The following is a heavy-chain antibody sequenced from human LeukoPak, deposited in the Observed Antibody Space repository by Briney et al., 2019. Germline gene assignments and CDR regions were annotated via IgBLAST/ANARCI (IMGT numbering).Heavy chain of an antibody. Sequence: QPGGSLRLSCAASGFTFSSYAMSWVRQAPGKGLEWVSAISGSGGSTYYADSVKGRFTISRDNSKNTLYLQMNSLRTEDTAVYYCAKVLLWEQQLGGIDYWGQGTLVTVSS. CDR1: GFTFSSYA. V-gene: IGHV3-23*01. CDR3: AKVLLWEQQLGGIDY. CDR2: ISGSGGST. J-gene: IGHJ4*02. D-gene: IGHD6-13*01.